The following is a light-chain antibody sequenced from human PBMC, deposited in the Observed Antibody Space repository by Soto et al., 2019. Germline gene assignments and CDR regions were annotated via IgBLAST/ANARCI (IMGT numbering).Light chain of an antibody. J-gene: IGLJ2*01. CDR2: EVT. V-gene: IGLV2-14*01. CDR3: TSYTSSVTLV. Sequence: QSVLTQPASVSGSPGQSITISCTGTSNDVGGYNYVSWYQHHPGKAPKLMIYEVTNRPSGVSNRFSGSKSGNTASLTISGLQAEDEADYYCTSYTSSVTLVFGAGTQLTVL. CDR1: SNDVGGYNY.